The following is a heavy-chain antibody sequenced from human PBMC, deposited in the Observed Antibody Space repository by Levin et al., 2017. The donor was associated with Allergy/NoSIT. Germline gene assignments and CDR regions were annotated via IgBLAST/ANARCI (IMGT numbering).Heavy chain of an antibody. CDR1: GGTFSKYA. J-gene: IGHJ6*03. V-gene: IGHV1-69*06. Sequence: PWASVKVSCKSSGGTFSKYAISWVRQAPGQGPEWLGGIIPIFGTPHYAQRFQGRVTITADTSTNTAQMELSSLRSEDTAVYYCASATSEDFLSGYYFFMDVWGKGTTVTVSS. CDR3: ASATSEDFLSGYYFFMDV. D-gene: IGHD3-3*01. CDR2: IIPIFGTP.